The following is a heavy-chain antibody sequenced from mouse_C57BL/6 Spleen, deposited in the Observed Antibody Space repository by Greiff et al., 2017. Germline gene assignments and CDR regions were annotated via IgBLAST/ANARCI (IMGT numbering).Heavy chain of an antibody. D-gene: IGHD2-4*01. CDR3: ARPHCDYPWFAY. CDR2: IHPNSGST. J-gene: IGHJ3*01. Sequence: QVQLQQPGAELVKPGASVKLSCKASGYTFTSYWMHWVKQRPGQGLEWIGMIHPNSGSTNYNEKFKSKATLTVDKSSSTAYMQLSSLTSEDSAVYDCARPHCDYPWFAYWGQGTLVTVSA. CDR1: GYTFTSYW. V-gene: IGHV1-64*01.